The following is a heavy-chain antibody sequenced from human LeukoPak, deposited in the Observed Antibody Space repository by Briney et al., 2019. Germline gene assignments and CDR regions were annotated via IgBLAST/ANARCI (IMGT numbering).Heavy chain of an antibody. V-gene: IGHV4-59*12. CDR1: GDSLSDYF. J-gene: IGHJ2*01. D-gene: IGHD4-17*01. Sequence: ASETLSLTCTVSGDSLSDYFWSWIRQPPGKGLEWIGYNSGSTNYNASLKSRVTILLVRSKNQFSLKLSSVTAADTAVYYCARGAVTSHWYFDLWGRGTLVTVSS. CDR2: NSGST. CDR3: ARGAVTSHWYFDL.